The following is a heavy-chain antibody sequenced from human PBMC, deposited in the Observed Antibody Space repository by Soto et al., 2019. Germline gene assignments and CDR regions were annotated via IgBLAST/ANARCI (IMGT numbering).Heavy chain of an antibody. CDR3: ARDGLSVVGDAFDI. J-gene: IGHJ3*02. CDR1: GFTFSSYG. V-gene: IGHV3-33*01. CDR2: IWYYGSNK. Sequence: QVQLVESGGGVVQPGRSLRLSCAASGFTFSSYGMHWVRQAPGKGLEWVAVIWYYGSNKYYADSVKGRFTISRENSKNTLYLQMNSLRAEDTAVYYCARDGLSVVGDAFDICGQGTMVTVSS. D-gene: IGHD2-15*01.